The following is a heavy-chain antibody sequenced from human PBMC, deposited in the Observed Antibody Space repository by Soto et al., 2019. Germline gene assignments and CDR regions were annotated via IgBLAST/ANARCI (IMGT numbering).Heavy chain of an antibody. CDR3: ARHAGTMVRGVIYQLYNWFDP. Sequence: QLQLQESGPGLVKPSETLSLTCTVSGGSISSSSYYWGWIRQPPGKGLEWIGSIYYSGSTYYNPYLKSRGTIPVDTSKNQFSLKLSSVTAADTAVYYCARHAGTMVRGVIYQLYNWFDPWGQGTLVTVSS. D-gene: IGHD3-10*01. CDR1: GGSISSSSYY. V-gene: IGHV4-39*01. J-gene: IGHJ5*02. CDR2: IYYSGST.